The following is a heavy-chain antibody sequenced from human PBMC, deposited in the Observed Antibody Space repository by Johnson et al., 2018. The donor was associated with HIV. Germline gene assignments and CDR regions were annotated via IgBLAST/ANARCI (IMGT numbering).Heavy chain of an antibody. CDR3: ARAGIVLLPAGAFYI. J-gene: IGHJ3*02. D-gene: IGHD2-2*01. CDR2: ISSSGSTI. CDR1: GFTFSDYY. Sequence: QVQLLESGGGLVKPGGSLRLSCAASGFTFSDYYMSWIRQAPGKGLEWVSYISSSGSTIYYADSVKGRFTISRDNSKNTLYLQMNSLRAEDAAIYYCARAGIVLLPAGAFYIWGQGTMVTVSS. V-gene: IGHV3-11*04.